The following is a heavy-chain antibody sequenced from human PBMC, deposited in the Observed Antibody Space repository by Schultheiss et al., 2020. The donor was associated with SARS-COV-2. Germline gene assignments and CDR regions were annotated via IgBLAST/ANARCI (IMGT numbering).Heavy chain of an antibody. CDR1: GFTVSSNY. Sequence: GESLKISCAASGFTVSSNYMSWVRQATGKGLEWVSAIGTAGDPYYPGSVKGRFTISRDNSKNTLYLQMNSLRAEDTAVYYCARDRHYYDSSVAYYYGMDVWGQGTTVTVSS. D-gene: IGHD3-22*01. V-gene: IGHV3-13*05. CDR2: IGTAGDP. J-gene: IGHJ6*02. CDR3: ARDRHYYDSSVAYYYGMDV.